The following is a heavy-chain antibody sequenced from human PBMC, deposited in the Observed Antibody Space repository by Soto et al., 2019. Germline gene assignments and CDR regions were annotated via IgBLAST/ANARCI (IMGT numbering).Heavy chain of an antibody. CDR3: TTDCHITSRIVRFDY. V-gene: IGHV3-15*07. J-gene: IGHJ4*01. D-gene: IGHD3-3*01. CDR1: GFTFSNAW. Sequence: GGSLRLSCAASGFTFSNAWMNWVRQAPGKGLEWVGRIKSKTDGGTTDYAAPVKGRFTISRDDSKNTLYLQMNSLKTEDTAIYYCTTDCHITSRIVRFDYWGHGTLVTVSS. CDR2: IKSKTDGGTT.